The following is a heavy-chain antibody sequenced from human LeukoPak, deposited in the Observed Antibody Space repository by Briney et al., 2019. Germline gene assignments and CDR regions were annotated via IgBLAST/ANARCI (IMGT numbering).Heavy chain of an antibody. V-gene: IGHV1-69*04. J-gene: IGHJ4*02. CDR1: GGTFSSYA. CDR2: IIPILGIA. CDR3: AREDYYGSGSYYHCFDY. D-gene: IGHD3-10*01. Sequence: RASVKVSCKASGGTFSSYAISWVRQAPGQGLEWMGRIIPILGIANYAQEFQGRVTITADKSTSTAYMELSSLRSEDTAVYYCAREDYYGSGSYYHCFDYWGQGTLVTVSS.